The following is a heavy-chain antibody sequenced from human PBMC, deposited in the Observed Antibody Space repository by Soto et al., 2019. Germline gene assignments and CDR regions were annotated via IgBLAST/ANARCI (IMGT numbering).Heavy chain of an antibody. CDR3: ARDSGGYCTNGVCYRGAFDI. D-gene: IGHD2-8*01. CDR2: IYHSGST. CDR1: SGSISSSNW. V-gene: IGHV4-4*02. Sequence: SETLSLTCAVSSGSISSSNWWSWVCQPPGKGLEWIGEIYHSGSTNYNPSLKSRVTISVDKSKNQFSLKLSSVTAADTAVYYCARDSGGYCTNGVCYRGAFDIWGQGTMVTVSS. J-gene: IGHJ3*02.